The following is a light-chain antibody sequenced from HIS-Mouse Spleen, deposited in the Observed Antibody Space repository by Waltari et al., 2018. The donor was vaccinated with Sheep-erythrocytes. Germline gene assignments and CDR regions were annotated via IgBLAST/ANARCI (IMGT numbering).Light chain of an antibody. V-gene: IGLV2-23*01. Sequence: QSALTQPASVSGSPGQSITISCTGTSSDVGSYNLVSWYQQHPGKAPKLMIYEGSKRPSGGSTRFPGSKSGHTASLTISWLQAEDEADYYCCSYAGSFWVFGGGTKLTVL. CDR1: SSDVGSYNL. J-gene: IGLJ3*02. CDR3: CSYAGSFWV. CDR2: EGS.